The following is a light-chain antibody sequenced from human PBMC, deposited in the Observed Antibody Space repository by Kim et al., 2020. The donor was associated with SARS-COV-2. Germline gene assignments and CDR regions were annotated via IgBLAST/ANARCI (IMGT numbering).Light chain of an antibody. CDR2: IEGSESY. V-gene: IGLV4-60*03. J-gene: IGLJ3*02. CDR3: ETWDSNTRV. CDR1: RGDSSYI. Sequence: SLVKLACTLSRGDSSYIIEWHQQQPGKAPRYLMEIEGSESYNKGSGVPDRFSGSSSGADCYLTIANLQSEDEADYYCETWDSNTRVFGGGTQLTVL.